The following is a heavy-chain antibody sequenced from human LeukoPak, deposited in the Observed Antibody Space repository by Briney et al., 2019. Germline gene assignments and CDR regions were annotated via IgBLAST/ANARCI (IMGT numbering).Heavy chain of an antibody. V-gene: IGHV3-74*01. CDR3: ARARWSSTGWFLGY. CDR2: VNPQGSDT. Sequence: GGSLRLSCAASGFTFSSYWMHWVRQAPGKGLVWVSRVNPQGSDTSYTDSVKGRFTISRDNAKDSLHLQMDNLRAEDTAVYYCARARWSSTGWFLGYWGQGTLVAVSS. CDR1: GFTFSSYW. D-gene: IGHD6-19*01. J-gene: IGHJ4*02.